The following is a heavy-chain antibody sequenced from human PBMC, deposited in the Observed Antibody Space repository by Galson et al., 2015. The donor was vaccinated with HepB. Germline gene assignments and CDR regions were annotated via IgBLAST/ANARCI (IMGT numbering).Heavy chain of an antibody. CDR2: FDPEDGET. Sequence: SVKVSCKVSGYTLTELSMHWVRQAPGKGLEWMGGFDPEDGETIYAQKFQGRVTMTEDTSTDTAYMELSSLRSEDTAVYYCATGPPAMVRGERPPFSAFDIWGQGTMVTVSS. CDR3: ATGPPAMVRGERPPFSAFDI. D-gene: IGHD3-10*01. CDR1: GYTLTELS. V-gene: IGHV1-24*01. J-gene: IGHJ3*02.